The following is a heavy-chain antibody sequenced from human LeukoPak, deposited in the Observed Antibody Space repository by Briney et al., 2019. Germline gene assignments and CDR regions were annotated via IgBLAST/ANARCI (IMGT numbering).Heavy chain of an antibody. J-gene: IGHJ4*02. Sequence: SETLSLTCTVSGGSISSYYWSWIRQPPGKGLELIGYIYYSGSTNYNPSLKSRVTISVDTSKNQFSLKLSSVTAADTAVYYCAGKGATVFDYWGQGTLVTVSS. V-gene: IGHV4-59*01. D-gene: IGHD1-26*01. CDR3: AGKGATVFDY. CDR1: GGSISSYY. CDR2: IYYSGST.